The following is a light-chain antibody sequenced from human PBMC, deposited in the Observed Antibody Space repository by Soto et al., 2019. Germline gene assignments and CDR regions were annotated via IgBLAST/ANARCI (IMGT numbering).Light chain of an antibody. CDR1: QSISSW. V-gene: IGKV1-5*01. CDR2: DAS. CDR3: QQYNSYPWT. Sequence: DIQMTQSPSTLSASVGARVTITCLASQSISSWLAWYQQKPGKAPKLLIYDASRLESGVPSRFSGSGSGTEFTLTISSLQPDDCATYYCQQYNSYPWTFGQGTKVELK. J-gene: IGKJ1*01.